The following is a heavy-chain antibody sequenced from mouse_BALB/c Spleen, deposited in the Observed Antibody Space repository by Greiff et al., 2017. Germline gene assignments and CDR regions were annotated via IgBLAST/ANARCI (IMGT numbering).Heavy chain of an antibody. CDR3: ARSGVFITTAPWLAY. CDR2: IDPSNSET. D-gene: IGHD1-1*01. CDR1: GYTFTSYW. J-gene: IGHJ3*01. Sequence: QQSGPELVRPGASVKMSCKASGYTFTSYWMHWVTQRPGQGLEWIGMIDPSNSETRLNQKFKDKATLNVDKSSNTAYMQLSSLTSEDSAVYYWARSGVFITTAPWLAYWGQGTLVTVSA. V-gene: IGHV1S127*01.